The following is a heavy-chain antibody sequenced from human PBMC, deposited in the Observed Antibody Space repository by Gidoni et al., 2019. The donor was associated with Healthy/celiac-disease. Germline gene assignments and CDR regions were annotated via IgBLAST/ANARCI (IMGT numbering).Heavy chain of an antibody. V-gene: IGHV3-33*01. Sequence: QVQLVESGGGVVQPGRSLRLSCSASGFTFSSYGMHWVRQAPGKGLEWVAVIWYDGSNKYYADSVKGRFTISRDNSKNTLYLQMNSLRAEDTAVYYCAREGGSGSLIYYYYYGMDVWGQGTTVTVSS. J-gene: IGHJ6*02. CDR1: GFTFSSYG. CDR3: AREGGSGSLIYYYYYGMDV. CDR2: IWYDGSNK. D-gene: IGHD1-26*01.